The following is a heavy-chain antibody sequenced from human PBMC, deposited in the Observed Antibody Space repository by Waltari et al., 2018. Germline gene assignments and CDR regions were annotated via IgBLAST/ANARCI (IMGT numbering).Heavy chain of an antibody. D-gene: IGHD1-26*01. CDR2: INHSGST. CDR1: GASISRRNH. CDR3: ASRDIVGDYSVPYYFAY. Sequence: QVQLQESGPGLVKPSQTLSLTCAVSGASISRRNHWTWIPQPPGQGLEWIGEINHSGSTNYNPSLKSRVTILLDTSKNQFSLKLSSVNAADTAVYYCASRDIVGDYSVPYYFAYWGQGGLVTVSS. V-gene: IGHV4-4*02. J-gene: IGHJ4*02.